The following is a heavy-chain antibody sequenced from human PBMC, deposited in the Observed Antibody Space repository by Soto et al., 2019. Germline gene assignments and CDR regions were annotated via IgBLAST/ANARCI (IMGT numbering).Heavy chain of an antibody. CDR3: AKDVQPSIAVAGNAPWFYP. V-gene: IGHV3-30*18. CDR1: GFTFSSYG. Sequence: QVQLVESGGGVVQPGRSLRLSCAASGFTFSSYGMHWVRQAPGKGLEWVAVISYDGSNKYYADSVKGRFTISRDNSKNKLYLQMNSLRSADTSVYYCAKDVQPSIAVAGNAPWFYPWGQGTLVTVSS. CDR2: ISYDGSNK. D-gene: IGHD6-19*01. J-gene: IGHJ5*02.